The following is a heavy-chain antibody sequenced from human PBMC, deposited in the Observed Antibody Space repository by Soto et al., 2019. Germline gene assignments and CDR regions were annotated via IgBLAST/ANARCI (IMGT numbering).Heavy chain of an antibody. CDR1: GGSFSGYY. CDR2: INHSGST. V-gene: IGHV4-34*01. Sequence: SETLSLTCAVYGGSFSGYYWSWIRQPPGKGLEWIGEINHSGSTNYNPSLKSRVTISVDTSKNQFSLKLSSVTAADTAVYYCARKSWFGEFQALNWFDPWGQGTLVTVSS. CDR3: ARKSWFGEFQALNWFDP. D-gene: IGHD3-10*01. J-gene: IGHJ5*02.